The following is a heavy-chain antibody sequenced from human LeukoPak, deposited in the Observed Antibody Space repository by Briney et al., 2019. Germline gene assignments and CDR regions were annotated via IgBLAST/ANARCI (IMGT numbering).Heavy chain of an antibody. J-gene: IGHJ4*02. Sequence: SGPTLVKPTQTLTLTCTFSGFSLTTYGVGVGWIRQPPGKALEWLALISWDDDKRYSPSLKSRLSITRATSKNQVVLTMTNMDPVDTATYYCAHRTYGPFHYGGQGTLVTVSS. CDR1: GFSLTTYGVG. CDR2: ISWDDDK. D-gene: IGHD2-8*01. V-gene: IGHV2-5*02. CDR3: AHRTYGPFHY.